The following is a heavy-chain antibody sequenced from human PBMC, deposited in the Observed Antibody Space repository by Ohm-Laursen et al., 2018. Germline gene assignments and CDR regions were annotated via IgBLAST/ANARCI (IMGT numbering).Heavy chain of an antibody. V-gene: IGHV3-23*01. CDR2: ITGSGRST. CDR3: ARFGVNHGMDV. J-gene: IGHJ6*02. Sequence: GSLRLSCAASGFTFSSYAMSWVRQTPKKGLEWVSTITGSGRSTYYADSVKGRFTISRDNSKNTLYLQMDTLTAEDTAVYYCARFGVNHGMDVWGQGTTVTVSS. CDR1: GFTFSSYA. D-gene: IGHD3-16*01.